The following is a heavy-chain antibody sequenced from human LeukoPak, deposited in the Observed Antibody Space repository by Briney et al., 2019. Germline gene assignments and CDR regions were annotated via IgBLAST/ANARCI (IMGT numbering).Heavy chain of an antibody. Sequence: GGSLRLSCAASGFTFSTYGMHWVRQAPGKGLEWVAVISYDGSNKYYADSVKGRFTISRDNSKNTLYLQMNSLRAEDTAVYYCAKDRTTFYYDSSGYYFLDWGQGTQVTVTS. CDR1: GFTFSTYG. CDR3: AKDRTTFYYDSSGYYFLD. J-gene: IGHJ4*02. V-gene: IGHV3-30*18. D-gene: IGHD3-22*01. CDR2: ISYDGSNK.